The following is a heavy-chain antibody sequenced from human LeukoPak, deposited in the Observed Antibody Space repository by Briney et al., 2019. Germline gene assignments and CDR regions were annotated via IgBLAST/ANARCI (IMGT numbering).Heavy chain of an antibody. J-gene: IGHJ4*02. CDR2: ISYDGSNT. D-gene: IGHD5-24*01. CDR1: GFSFSNYA. Sequence: PGKSLRLSCAASGFSFSNYAMQWVRQAPGKGLGWVAVISYDGSNTYYADSMKGRFTISRDNSKNTLYVQMNSLRGEDTAVYYCATPREGYTRGAFDYWGQGTLVTVSS. V-gene: IGHV3-30-3*01. CDR3: ATPREGYTRGAFDY.